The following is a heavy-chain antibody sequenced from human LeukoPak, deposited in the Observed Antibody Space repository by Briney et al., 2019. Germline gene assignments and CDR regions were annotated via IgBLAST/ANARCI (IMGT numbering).Heavy chain of an antibody. J-gene: IGHJ4*02. CDR3: ARDRRIPVYDFWSGYIDY. Sequence: PGGSLRLSCAASGFTFSSYSMNWVRQAPGKGLEWVSSISSSSSYIYYADSVKGRFTISRDNAKNSLYLQMNSLRAEDTAVYYCARDRRIPVYDFWSGYIDYWGQGTLVTVSS. CDR1: GFTFSSYS. CDR2: ISSSSSYI. V-gene: IGHV3-21*01. D-gene: IGHD3-3*01.